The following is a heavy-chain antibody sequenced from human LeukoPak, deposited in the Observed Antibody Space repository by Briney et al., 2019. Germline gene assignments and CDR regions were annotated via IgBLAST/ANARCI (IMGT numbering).Heavy chain of an antibody. Sequence: PGGSLRLSCAASGFTFNNNWMSWVRQAPGKGLEWVANIKQDGREKYYVDSVKGRFTISRDNAKNSLYLHMNSLRAEDTAVYYCARWGTYSSSWLGAFDIWGQGTMVTVSS. J-gene: IGHJ3*02. CDR3: ARWGTYSSSWLGAFDI. CDR2: IKQDGREK. D-gene: IGHD6-13*01. CDR1: GFTFNNNW. V-gene: IGHV3-7*05.